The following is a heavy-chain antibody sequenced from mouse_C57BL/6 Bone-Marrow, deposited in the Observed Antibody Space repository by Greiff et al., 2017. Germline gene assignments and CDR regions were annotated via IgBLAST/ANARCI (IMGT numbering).Heavy chain of an antibody. J-gene: IGHJ3*01. Sequence: EVQLQQSGAELVRPGASVKLSCTASGFNIKDDYMHWVKQRPEQGLEWIGWIDPENGDTEYASKFQGKATITADTSSNTAYLQLSSLTSEDTAVYYCTTDGYYGSPAWFAYWGQGTLVTVSA. CDR3: TTDGYYGSPAWFAY. CDR1: GFNIKDDY. CDR2: IDPENGDT. V-gene: IGHV14-4*01. D-gene: IGHD1-1*01.